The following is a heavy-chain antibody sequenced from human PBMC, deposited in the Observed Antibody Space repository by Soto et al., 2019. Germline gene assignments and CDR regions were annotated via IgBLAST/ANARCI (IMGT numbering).Heavy chain of an antibody. CDR2: INPNSGGT. J-gene: IGHJ3*02. CDR3: ARAYRASGGNDAFDI. CDR1: GYTFTGYY. D-gene: IGHD5-12*01. Sequence: ASVKVSCKASGYTFTGYYMHWVRQAPGQGLEWMGWINPNSGGTNYAQKFQGWVTMTRDTSISTAYMELSRLRSDDTAVYYCARAYRASGGNDAFDIWGQGTMVTVSS. V-gene: IGHV1-2*04.